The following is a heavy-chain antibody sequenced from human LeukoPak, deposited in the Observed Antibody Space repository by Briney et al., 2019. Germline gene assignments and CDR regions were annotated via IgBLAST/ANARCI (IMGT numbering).Heavy chain of an antibody. CDR2: IQYDGNTI. Sequence: GGSLRLSCVASGFTYSHNGMHWVRQAPGKGLEWVAFIQYDGNTIFYADSVKGRFTISRDNSKNTLYLQMNSLRAEDTAVYYCARGSASPGYWGQGTLVTVSS. V-gene: IGHV3-30*02. CDR3: ARGSASPGY. J-gene: IGHJ4*02. CDR1: GFTYSHNG.